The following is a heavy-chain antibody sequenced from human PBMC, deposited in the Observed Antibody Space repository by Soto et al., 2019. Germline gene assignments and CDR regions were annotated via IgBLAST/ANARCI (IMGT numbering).Heavy chain of an antibody. Sequence: ASVKVSCKVSGYTLTELSMHWVRQAPGKGLEWMGGFDPEDGETIYAQKFQGRVTMTEDTSTDTAYMELSSLRSEDTAVYYCATDILTGPPLQYYYYGMDVWGQGTTVTVSS. D-gene: IGHD3-9*01. V-gene: IGHV1-24*01. CDR3: ATDILTGPPLQYYYYGMDV. J-gene: IGHJ6*02. CDR1: GYTLTELS. CDR2: FDPEDGET.